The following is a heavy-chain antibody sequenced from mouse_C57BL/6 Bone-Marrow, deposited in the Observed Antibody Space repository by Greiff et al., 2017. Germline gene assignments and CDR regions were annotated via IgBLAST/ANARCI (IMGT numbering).Heavy chain of an antibody. J-gene: IGHJ3*01. D-gene: IGHD4-1*01. V-gene: IGHV1-82*01. CDR3: ARDWDWFAY. CDR1: GYAFSSSW. CDR2: IYPGDGDT. Sequence: VQVVESGPELVKPGASVKISCKASGYAFSSSWMNWVKQRPGKGLEWIGRIYPGDGDTNYNGKFKGKATLTADKSSSTAYMQLSSLTSEDSAVYFCARDWDWFAYWGQGTLVTVSA.